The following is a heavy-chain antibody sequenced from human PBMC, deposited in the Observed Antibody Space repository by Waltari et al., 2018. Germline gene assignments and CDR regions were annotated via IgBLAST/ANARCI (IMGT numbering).Heavy chain of an antibody. J-gene: IGHJ4*02. CDR3: ARVKRFLEWLFDY. CDR2: INHSGST. D-gene: IGHD3-3*01. Sequence: QVQLQQWGAGLLKPSETLSLTCAVYGGSFSGYYWSWIRQPPGKGLEWIGEINHSGSTNYNPSLKSRVTISVDTSKNQFSLKLSSVTAADTAVYYCARVKRFLEWLFDYWGQGTLVTVSS. CDR1: GGSFSGYY. V-gene: IGHV4-34*01.